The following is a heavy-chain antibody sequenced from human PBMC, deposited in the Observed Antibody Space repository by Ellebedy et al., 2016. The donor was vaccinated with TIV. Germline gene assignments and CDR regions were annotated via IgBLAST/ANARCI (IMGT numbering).Heavy chain of an antibody. J-gene: IGHJ4*02. CDR1: GGSISSYY. V-gene: IGHV4-4*07. D-gene: IGHD4-17*01. Sequence: GSLRLXCTVSGGSISSYYWSWIRQPAGKGLEWIGRIYTSGSTNYNPSLKSRVTMSVDTSKNQFSLKLSSVTAADTAVYYCAGPTVTAFDYWGQGTLVTVSS. CDR2: IYTSGST. CDR3: AGPTVTAFDY.